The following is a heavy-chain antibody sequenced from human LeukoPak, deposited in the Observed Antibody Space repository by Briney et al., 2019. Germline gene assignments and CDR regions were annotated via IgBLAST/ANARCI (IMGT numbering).Heavy chain of an antibody. D-gene: IGHD3-9*01. V-gene: IGHV1-2*02. Sequence: ASVNVSCKTSGYTFTDYYMHWVRQAPGQGLEWMGWINPNSGDTNYAQKFQGRVTMTRDTSISTAYMELSRLRSDDTAVYYCARDERDYDFLTGYYASYYYMDVWGKGTTVTISS. CDR3: ARDERDYDFLTGYYASYYYMDV. CDR1: GYTFTDYY. J-gene: IGHJ6*03. CDR2: INPNSGDT.